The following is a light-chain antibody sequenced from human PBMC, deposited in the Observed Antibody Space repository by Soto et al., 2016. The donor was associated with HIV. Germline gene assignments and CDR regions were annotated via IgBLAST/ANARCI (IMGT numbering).Light chain of an antibody. Sequence: SYVLIQPSSVSVAPGKAATITCGGKNIGSQDIHWYQQKPGQAPVLVVYDDRARPSGIPDRFSGSHSGDTATLTISRVEAGDEADYYCQVWDSSSDVVFGGGTKLTVL. CDR1: NIGSQD. CDR2: DDR. J-gene: IGLJ2*01. V-gene: IGLV3-21*03. CDR3: QVWDSSSDVV.